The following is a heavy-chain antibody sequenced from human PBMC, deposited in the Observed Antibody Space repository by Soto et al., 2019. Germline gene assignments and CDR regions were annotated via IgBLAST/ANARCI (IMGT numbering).Heavy chain of an antibody. V-gene: IGHV4-61*08. Sequence: SETLSLTCTVAGASVSSGGFSWSWIRQPPGKGLEWIGSISYSGSTTYYPSLRSRVTISVDTSKNQFSLRLNSVTAADTAIYFCARVTFLIVGSVFSTPFDFWGQGTMVTVSS. D-gene: IGHD1-26*01. CDR3: ARVTFLIVGSVFSTPFDF. CDR1: GASVSSGGFS. CDR2: ISYSGST. J-gene: IGHJ4*03.